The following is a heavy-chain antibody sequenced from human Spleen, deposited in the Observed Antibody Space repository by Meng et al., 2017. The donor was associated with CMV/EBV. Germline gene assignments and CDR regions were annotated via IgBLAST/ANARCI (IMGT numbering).Heavy chain of an antibody. CDR2: ISSSNTYI. CDR1: GFAFSTDA. J-gene: IGHJ4*02. Sequence: GESLKISCAASGFAFSTDAMTWVRQAPGRGLEWVSFISSSNTYIYYADSVKGRFTISRDNAKNSLYLQMNSLRAEDSAVYYCARGTSSSWYHWGQGTLVTVSS. V-gene: IGHV3-21*01. CDR3: ARGTSSSWYH. D-gene: IGHD6-13*01.